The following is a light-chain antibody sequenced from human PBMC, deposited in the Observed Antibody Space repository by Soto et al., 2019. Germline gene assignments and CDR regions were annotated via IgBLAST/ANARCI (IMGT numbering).Light chain of an antibody. CDR3: SSYAGSNNRV. Sequence: QSVLTQPPSASGSPGQSVTISCTGTSSDVGGYNYVSWYQQHPGKAPKLMIYEVSKRPSGVPDRFSGSKSGNTASLTVSGLQAEDEAEYYGSSYAGSNNRVFGTGTKLTVL. J-gene: IGLJ1*01. V-gene: IGLV2-8*01. CDR1: SSDVGGYNY. CDR2: EVS.